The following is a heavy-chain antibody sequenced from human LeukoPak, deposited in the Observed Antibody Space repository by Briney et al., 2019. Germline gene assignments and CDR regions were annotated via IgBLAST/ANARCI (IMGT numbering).Heavy chain of an antibody. CDR2: IIPSFGTA. CDR1: GGTFSSYA. CDR3: AREGHDYGERRVWFDP. D-gene: IGHD4-17*01. Sequence: SVKVSCKASGGTFSSYAISWVRQAPGPGLESIGGIIPSFGTANYAQKFQGRVTITADESTSTAYMELSSLRSEDTAVYYCAREGHDYGERRVWFDPWGQGTLVTVSS. V-gene: IGHV1-69*01. J-gene: IGHJ5*02.